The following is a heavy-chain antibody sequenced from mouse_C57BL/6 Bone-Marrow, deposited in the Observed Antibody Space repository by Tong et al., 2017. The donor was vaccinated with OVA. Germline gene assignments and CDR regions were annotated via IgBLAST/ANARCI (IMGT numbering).Heavy chain of an antibody. CDR1: GYAFSSSW. CDR2: IYPGDGDT. D-gene: IGHD1-1*01. CDR3: AMAFITTVRYYAMDY. V-gene: IGHV1-82*01. Sequence: VQLQESGPELVKPGASVKISCKASGYAFSSSWMNWVKQRPGKGLEWIGRIYPGDGDTNYNGKFNGKATLTADKSSSTAYMQLSSLTSEDSAVYFCAMAFITTVRYYAMDYWGQGTSVTVSS. J-gene: IGHJ4*01.